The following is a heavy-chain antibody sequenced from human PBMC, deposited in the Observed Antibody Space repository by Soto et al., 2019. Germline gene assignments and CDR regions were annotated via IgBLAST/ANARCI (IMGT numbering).Heavy chain of an antibody. J-gene: IGHJ6*02. CDR1: GGFVSSGSYY. Sequence: SETLCLTCTVSGGFVSSGSYYWSWIRQPPGKGLEWIGYIYYSGSTNYNPSLKSRVTISVDTSKNQFSLKLSSVTAADTAVYYCARGSYNWDYAPDYYYGMVVWGQGTTVAVS. V-gene: IGHV4-61*01. D-gene: IGHD1-7*01. CDR2: IYYSGST. CDR3: ARGSYNWDYAPDYYYGMVV.